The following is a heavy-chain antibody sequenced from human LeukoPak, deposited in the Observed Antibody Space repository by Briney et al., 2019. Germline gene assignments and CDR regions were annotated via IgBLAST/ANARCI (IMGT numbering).Heavy chain of an antibody. J-gene: IGHJ4*02. CDR2: IYYSGST. V-gene: IGHV4-59*01. CDR3: ARVRSSGYPFDY. D-gene: IGHD3-22*01. CDR1: GGSISNYY. Sequence: PSETLSLTCSVSGGSISNYYWSWIRQPPGKGLEWIGYIYYSGSTNYNPSLKSRVTISVDTSKNQFSLKLSSVTAADTAVYYCARVRSSGYPFDYWGQGTLVTVSS.